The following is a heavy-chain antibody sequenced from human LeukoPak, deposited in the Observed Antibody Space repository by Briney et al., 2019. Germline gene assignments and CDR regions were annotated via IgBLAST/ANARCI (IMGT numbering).Heavy chain of an antibody. D-gene: IGHD3-10*01. Sequence: GGSLRLSCAASGFIFSRYGIHWVRQAPGKGLEWVAVVSYDGTETKYADSVKGRLNLSRDNSKNTVYLQMNSLTFEDTAVYYCARSARGVIFDVWGKGTTVTVSS. CDR2: VSYDGTET. CDR3: ARSARGVIFDV. J-gene: IGHJ6*04. V-gene: IGHV3-30*03. CDR1: GFIFSRYG.